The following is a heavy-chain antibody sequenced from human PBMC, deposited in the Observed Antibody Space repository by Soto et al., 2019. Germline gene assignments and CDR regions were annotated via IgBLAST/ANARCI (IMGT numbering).Heavy chain of an antibody. CDR2: ISSSSSTI. Sequence: RRLSCGASGFTFSGYSMKWVRQARGKGLEWVSYISSSSSTIYYADSVKGRFTISRDNAKNSLYLQMNSLRDEDTAVYYCARVLGARIAASNWFDPRGQGTLVTVS. CDR3: ARVLGARIAASNWFDP. V-gene: IGHV3-48*02. CDR1: GFTFSGYS. D-gene: IGHD6-13*01. J-gene: IGHJ5*02.